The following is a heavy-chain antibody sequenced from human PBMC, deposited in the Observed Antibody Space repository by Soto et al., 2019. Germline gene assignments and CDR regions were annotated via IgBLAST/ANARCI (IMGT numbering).Heavy chain of an antibody. D-gene: IGHD2-21*02. Sequence: QVQLQESGPGLVKPSGTLSLTCAVSGDSISSDKWWSWVRQPPGKGLEWIGEIHHSGRTNYNPSLKSRVTILVEKSKNQVSLELSPMTAADTAVYYCARGGDWQFDYWGQGTLVTVSS. CDR1: GDSISSDKW. CDR3: ARGGDWQFDY. V-gene: IGHV4-4*02. CDR2: IHHSGRT. J-gene: IGHJ4*02.